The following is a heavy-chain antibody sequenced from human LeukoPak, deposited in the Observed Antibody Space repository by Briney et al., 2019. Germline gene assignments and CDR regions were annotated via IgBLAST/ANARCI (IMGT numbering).Heavy chain of an antibody. D-gene: IGHD3-22*01. CDR2: IYYSGST. J-gene: IGHJ5*02. V-gene: IGHV4-31*03. Sequence: SETLSLTCTVSGGSISSGGYYWSWIRQHPGKGLEWIGYIYYSGSTYYNPSLKSRVTISVDTSKNQFSLKLSSVTAVDTAVYYCARAITMSWFDPWGQGTLVTVSS. CDR1: GGSISSGGYY. CDR3: ARAITMSWFDP.